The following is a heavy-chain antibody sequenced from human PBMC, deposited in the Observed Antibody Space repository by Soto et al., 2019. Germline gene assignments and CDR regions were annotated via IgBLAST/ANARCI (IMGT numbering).Heavy chain of an antibody. V-gene: IGHV3-53*01. Sequence: GGSLRLSCAISGFSVSSNYLSWVRQAPGKGLEWVSVHYSGGSTYYADSVQGRFTISRDKSNNTLYLQMRRVRAEDTAVYFCVRHRDPRGTVGASSPLDPWGQGTQVTVAS. CDR3: VRHRDPRGTVGASSPLDP. CDR1: GFSVSSNY. J-gene: IGHJ5*02. D-gene: IGHD1-26*01. CDR2: HYSGGST.